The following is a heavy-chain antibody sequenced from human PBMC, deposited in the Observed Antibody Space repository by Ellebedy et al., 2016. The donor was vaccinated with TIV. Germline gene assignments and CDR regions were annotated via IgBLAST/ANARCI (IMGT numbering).Heavy chain of an antibody. V-gene: IGHV1-69*13. J-gene: IGHJ4*02. CDR3: ARALTDDRTIVGFDY. CDR1: GYTFTYRY. Sequence: AASVKVSCKASGYTFTYRYLHWVRQAPGQGLEWMGGIIPIFGTANYAQKFQGRVTITADESTSTAYMELSSLRSEDTAVYYCARALTDDRTIVGFDYWGQGTLVTVSS. D-gene: IGHD1-26*01. CDR2: IIPIFGTA.